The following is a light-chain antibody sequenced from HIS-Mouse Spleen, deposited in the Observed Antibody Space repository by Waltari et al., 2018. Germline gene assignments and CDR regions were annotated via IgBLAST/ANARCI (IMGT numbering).Light chain of an antibody. J-gene: IGLJ1*01. CDR1: SSDVGGYNY. CDR2: EVS. Sequence: HSVTISCPGTSSDVGGYNYVSWYQPHPGKAPKLMIYEVSKRSAGVPDRFPGSKSGNPASLTVSGLQAGDEADYYCSSYAGSNNYVFGTGTKVTVL. CDR3: SSYAGSNNYV. V-gene: IGLV2-8*01.